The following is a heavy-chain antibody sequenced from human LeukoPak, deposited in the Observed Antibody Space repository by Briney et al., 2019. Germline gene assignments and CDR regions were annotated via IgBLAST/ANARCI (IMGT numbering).Heavy chain of an antibody. J-gene: IGHJ4*02. V-gene: IGHV1-69*01. D-gene: IGHD3-10*01. CDR2: IIPIFGTA. CDR1: GGTFSSYA. CDR3: ARARYYYGSGIFYYFDY. Sequence: SVTVSCKASGGTFSSYAISWVRQAPGQGLEWMGGIIPIFGTANYAQKFQGRVTITADESTSTAYMELSSLRSEDTAVYYCARARYYYGSGIFYYFDYWGQGTLVTVSS.